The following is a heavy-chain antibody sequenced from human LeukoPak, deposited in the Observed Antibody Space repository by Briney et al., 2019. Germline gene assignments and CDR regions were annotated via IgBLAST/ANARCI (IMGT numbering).Heavy chain of an antibody. CDR2: IHYTGST. CDR1: GGSISSYY. Sequence: PSETLSLICTVSGGSISSYYWSWIRQPPGKGLEWIGYIHYTGSTIYNPSLKSRVTISLDTSKNLFSLKLSSVTAEDTAIYYCARDRWGGSGSYFDYWGQGILVTVSS. CDR3: ARDRWGGSGSYFDY. D-gene: IGHD3-10*01. J-gene: IGHJ4*02. V-gene: IGHV4-59*01.